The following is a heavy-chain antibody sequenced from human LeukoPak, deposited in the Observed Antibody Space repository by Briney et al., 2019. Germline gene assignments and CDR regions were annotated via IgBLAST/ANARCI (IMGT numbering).Heavy chain of an antibody. CDR2: ISAYNGNT. J-gene: IGHJ4*02. CDR1: GYTFTSYG. Sequence: ASVKVSCKASGYTFTSYGISWVRQAPGQGLEGMGWISAYNGNTNYAQKLQGRVTMTTDTSTSTAYMELRSLRSDDTAVYYCARSGSYYLTHVYFDYWGQGTLVTVSS. V-gene: IGHV1-18*01. D-gene: IGHD1-26*01. CDR3: ARSGSYYLTHVYFDY.